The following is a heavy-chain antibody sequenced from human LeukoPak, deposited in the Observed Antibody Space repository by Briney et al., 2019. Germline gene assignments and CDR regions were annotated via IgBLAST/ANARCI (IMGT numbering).Heavy chain of an antibody. CDR2: INSDGSSP. CDR1: GFTFSNYR. CDR3: ARVELLWFGEPH. Sequence: GGSLRLSCAASGFTFSNYRMHWVRQAPGKGLVWVSRINSDGSSPSYADSVKGRFTISRDNAKNTLYLQMNSLRAEDTAVYYCARVELLWFGEPHWGQGTLVTVSS. D-gene: IGHD3-10*01. J-gene: IGHJ4*02. V-gene: IGHV3-74*01.